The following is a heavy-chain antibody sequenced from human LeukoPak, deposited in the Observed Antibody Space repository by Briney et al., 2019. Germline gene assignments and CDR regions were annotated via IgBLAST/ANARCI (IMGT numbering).Heavy chain of an antibody. J-gene: IGHJ4*02. D-gene: IGHD3-10*01. CDR1: GFTFSSYS. Sequence: GGSLRLSCAASGFTFSSYSMNWVRQAPGKGLEWVSSISSSSSYIYYADSVKGRFTISRDNAKNSLSLQMNSLRAEDTAVYYCARVRVRGVIGYFDYWGQGTLVTVSS. V-gene: IGHV3-21*01. CDR2: ISSSSSYI. CDR3: ARVRVRGVIGYFDY.